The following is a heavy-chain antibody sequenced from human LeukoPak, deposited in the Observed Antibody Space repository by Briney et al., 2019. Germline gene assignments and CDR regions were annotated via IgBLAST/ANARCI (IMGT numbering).Heavy chain of an antibody. Sequence: GASVKVSCKASGYIFNDYYMHWVRQAPGQGLEWMGWINPNSGFTNYAQKFQGRVSMTRDMSISTAYMELSSLRSEDTAVYYCARVPEGLRPIYYFDYWGQGTLVTVSS. CDR3: ARVPEGLRPIYYFDY. D-gene: IGHD1-14*01. CDR2: INPNSGFT. V-gene: IGHV1-2*02. J-gene: IGHJ4*02. CDR1: GYIFNDYY.